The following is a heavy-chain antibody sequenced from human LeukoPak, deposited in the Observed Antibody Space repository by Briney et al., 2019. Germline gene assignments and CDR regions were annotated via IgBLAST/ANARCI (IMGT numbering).Heavy chain of an antibody. V-gene: IGHV5-51*01. Sequence: GESLKISCKGSGYSFTSYWIALVRQMPGKGLEWMGIIYPGDSHTTYSPSFQGQVTISADKSISTAYLQWSSLKASDTAMYYCARRSLPYYYADYWGQRTLVTVST. J-gene: IGHJ4*02. CDR2: IYPGDSHT. CDR1: GYSFTSYW. CDR3: ARRSLPYYYADY. D-gene: IGHD3-10*01.